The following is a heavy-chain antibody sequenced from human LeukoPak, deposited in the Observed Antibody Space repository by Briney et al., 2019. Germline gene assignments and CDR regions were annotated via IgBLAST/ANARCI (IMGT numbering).Heavy chain of an antibody. J-gene: IGHJ4*02. D-gene: IGHD3-16*01. Sequence: SETLSLTCTVSGGSISSGTFYNNWIRQRPGKGLEWIGYIYHTGITSYNPSLRSRATMSVDTSMNQVSLKLSSLTAADTAVYYCAASSGVTLGRFWGQGTLVTVSS. CDR2: IYHTGIT. CDR1: GGSISSGTFY. CDR3: AASSGVTLGRF. V-gene: IGHV4-31*03.